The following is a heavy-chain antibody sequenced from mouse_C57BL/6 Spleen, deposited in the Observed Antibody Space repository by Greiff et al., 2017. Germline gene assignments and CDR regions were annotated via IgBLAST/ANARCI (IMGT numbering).Heavy chain of an antibody. J-gene: IGHJ1*03. Sequence: QVQLQQPGAELVKPGASVKLSCKASGYTFTSYWMHWVKQRPGQGLEWIGMIHPNSGSTNYNEKFKSKATLTVDKSSSTAYMQLSSLTSEDSAVYYCARITGTWYFDVWGTGTTVTVSS. D-gene: IGHD4-1*01. CDR1: GYTFTSYW. V-gene: IGHV1-64*01. CDR2: IHPNSGST. CDR3: ARITGTWYFDV.